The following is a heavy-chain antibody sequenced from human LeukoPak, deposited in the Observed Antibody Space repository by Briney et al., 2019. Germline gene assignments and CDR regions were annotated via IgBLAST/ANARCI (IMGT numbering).Heavy chain of an antibody. D-gene: IGHD3-10*01. CDR1: GFTFNTYS. Sequence: GGSLRLSCVASGFTFNTYSMNWVRQAPGKGLEWVASISSNSNYINYAESIKGRFTISRDNAKNSLYLQLNSLRAEDTAFYYCARRGEYFASGTTDYWGQGTLVTVSS. CDR3: ARRGEYFASGTTDY. J-gene: IGHJ4*02. CDR2: ISSNSNYI. V-gene: IGHV3-21*04.